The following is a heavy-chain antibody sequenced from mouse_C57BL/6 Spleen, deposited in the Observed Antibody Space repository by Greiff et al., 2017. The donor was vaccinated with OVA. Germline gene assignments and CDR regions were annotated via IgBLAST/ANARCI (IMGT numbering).Heavy chain of an antibody. CDR2: ILPGSGST. V-gene: IGHV1-9*01. CDR3: ARKGDYGSSLYYAMDY. Sequence: VQLQQSGAELMKPGASVKLSCKATGYTFTGYWIEWVKQRPGHGLEWIGEILPGSGSTNYNEKFKGKATFTADTSSNTAYMQLSSLTTEDSAIYYCARKGDYGSSLYYAMDYWGQGTSVTVSS. CDR1: GYTFTGYW. D-gene: IGHD1-1*01. J-gene: IGHJ4*01.